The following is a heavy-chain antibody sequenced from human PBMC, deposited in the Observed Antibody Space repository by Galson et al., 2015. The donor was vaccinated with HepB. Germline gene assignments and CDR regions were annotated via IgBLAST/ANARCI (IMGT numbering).Heavy chain of an antibody. J-gene: IGHJ4*02. CDR3: ARGPPTIRWFGESVRCFDY. CDR2: INHSGST. Sequence: LSLTCAVYGGSFSGYYWSWIRQPPGKGLEWIGEINHSGSTNCNPSLKSRVTISVDTSKNQFSLKLSSVTAADTAVYYCARGPPTIRWFGESVRCFDYWGQGTLVTVSS. CDR1: GGSFSGYY. V-gene: IGHV4-34*01. D-gene: IGHD3-10*01.